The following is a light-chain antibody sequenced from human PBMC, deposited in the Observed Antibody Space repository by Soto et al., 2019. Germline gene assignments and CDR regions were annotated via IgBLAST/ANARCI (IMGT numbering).Light chain of an antibody. CDR3: GSYSSTDTPFV. CDR2: EVT. Sequence: QSALAQPSSVSGSPGQSITISCTGTSTDVGGYNYVSWYQHHSGKAPKLLIYEVTNRPSGISDRFSGSKSVNTASLTISGLQAEDESEYYCGSYSSTDTPFVFGTGTKLTVL. J-gene: IGLJ1*01. CDR1: STDVGGYNY. V-gene: IGLV2-14*01.